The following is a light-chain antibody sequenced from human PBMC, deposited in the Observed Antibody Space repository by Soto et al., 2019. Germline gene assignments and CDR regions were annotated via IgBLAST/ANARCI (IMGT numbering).Light chain of an antibody. CDR1: QSLVHSAENSS. CDR3: MQATQIPPT. V-gene: IGKV2-24*01. CDR2: KIS. J-gene: IGKJ2*01. Sequence: DIVMTQTPLSLPVTVGQPASISCRSSQSLVHSAENSSLSWLQQRPDQPPRLLIYKISNRFSGVXDXXSGSGAGTDFTLKISRVEAEDVGVYYCMQATQIPPTFGQGTKLEIK.